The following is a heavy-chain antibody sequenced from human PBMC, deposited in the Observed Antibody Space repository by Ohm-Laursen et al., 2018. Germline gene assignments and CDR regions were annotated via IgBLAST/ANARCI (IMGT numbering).Heavy chain of an antibody. CDR1: GGSISITSYY. CDR2: ISHSGST. CDR3: AGRGY. J-gene: IGHJ4*02. V-gene: IGHV4-61*05. Sequence: GTLSLTWTVSGGSISITSYYWGWIRQPPGKGLEWIGYISHSGSTNYNSSLKSRVTISLDTSRNQFSLKLSSVTAADTAVYYCAGRGYWGQGTLVTVSS.